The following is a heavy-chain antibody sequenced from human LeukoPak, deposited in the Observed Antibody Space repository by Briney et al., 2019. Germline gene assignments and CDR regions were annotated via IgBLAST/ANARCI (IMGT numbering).Heavy chain of an antibody. CDR3: ARESTGTTSDYGMDV. V-gene: IGHV3-11*01. Sequence: GGSLRLSCAASGFTFSDYYMSWIRQAPGKGLEWVSYISSSGSTIYYAASVKGRFTISRDNAKNSLYLQMNSLRAEDTAVYYCARESTGTTSDYGMDVWGQGTTVTVSS. D-gene: IGHD1-1*01. CDR2: ISSSGSTI. J-gene: IGHJ6*02. CDR1: GFTFSDYY.